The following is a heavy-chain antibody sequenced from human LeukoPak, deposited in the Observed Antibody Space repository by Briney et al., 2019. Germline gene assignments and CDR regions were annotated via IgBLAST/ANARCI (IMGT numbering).Heavy chain of an antibody. CDR2: INHSGST. D-gene: IGHD1-1*01. CDR1: GGSFSGYY. Sequence: SETLSLTCAVYGGSFSGYYWSWIRQPPGKGLEWIGEINHSGSTNYNPSLKGRVTISVDTSKNQFSLKLSSVTAADTAVYYCARKGRRGPRGWFDPWGQGTLVTVSS. CDR3: ARKGRRGPRGWFDP. J-gene: IGHJ5*02. V-gene: IGHV4-34*01.